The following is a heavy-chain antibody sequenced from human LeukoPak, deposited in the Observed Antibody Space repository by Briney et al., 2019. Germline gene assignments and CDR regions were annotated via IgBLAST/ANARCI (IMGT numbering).Heavy chain of an antibody. CDR2: IYTSGST. V-gene: IGHV4-61*02. CDR3: ARAGYYGSGSYYV. Sequence: SETLSLTCTVSGGSISSSSYYWSWIRQPAGKGLEWIGRIYTSGSTNYNPSLKSRVTISVDTSKNQFSLKLSSVTAADTAVYYCARAGYYGSGSYYVWGKGTTVTISS. D-gene: IGHD3-10*01. J-gene: IGHJ6*04. CDR1: GGSISSSSYY.